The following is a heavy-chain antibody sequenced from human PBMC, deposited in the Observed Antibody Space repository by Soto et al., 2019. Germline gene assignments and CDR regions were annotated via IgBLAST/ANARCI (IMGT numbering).Heavy chain of an antibody. Sequence: SETLSLTCTVSGGSISSYYWSWIRQPPGKGLKWIGYIYYSGSTNYNPSLKSRVTISVDTSKNQFFLKLSSVSAADTAVYYCARVGVLRFLEWLEIGWFDPWGQGTLVTVSS. V-gene: IGHV4-59*01. CDR3: ARVGVLRFLEWLEIGWFDP. CDR2: IYYSGST. J-gene: IGHJ5*02. D-gene: IGHD3-3*01. CDR1: GGSISSYY.